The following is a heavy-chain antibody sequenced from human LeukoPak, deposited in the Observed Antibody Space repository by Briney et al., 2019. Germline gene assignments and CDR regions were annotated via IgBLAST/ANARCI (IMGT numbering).Heavy chain of an antibody. D-gene: IGHD1-1*01. V-gene: IGHV3-74*01. CDR1: GFAFSSYW. Sequence: GGSLRLSCAASGFAFSSYWMHWVRQPPGKGLLWVSRITSDGSITRYADSVKGRFTISRDNAKNTLYLQMNSLRAEDTAVYYCATDKGAAPEERADYWGQGTLVTVSS. CDR2: ITSDGSIT. CDR3: ATDKGAAPEERADY. J-gene: IGHJ4*02.